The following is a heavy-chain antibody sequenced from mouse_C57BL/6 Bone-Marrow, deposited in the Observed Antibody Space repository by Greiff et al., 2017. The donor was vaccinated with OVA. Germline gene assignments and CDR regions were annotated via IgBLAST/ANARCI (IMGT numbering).Heavy chain of an antibody. CDR2: IYPGGGYT. D-gene: IGHD4-1*01. CDR1: GYTFTNYW. V-gene: IGHV1-63*01. CDR3: ARSITGTRAMDY. Sequence: QVQLKESGAELVRPGTSVKMSCKASGYTFTNYWIGWAKQRPGHGLEWIGDIYPGGGYTNYNEKFKGKATLTADKSSSTAYMQFSSLTSEDSAIYYCARSITGTRAMDYWGQGTSVTVSS. J-gene: IGHJ4*01.